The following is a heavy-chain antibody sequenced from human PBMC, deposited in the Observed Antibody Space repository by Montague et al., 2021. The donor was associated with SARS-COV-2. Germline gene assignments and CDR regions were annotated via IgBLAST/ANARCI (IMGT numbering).Heavy chain of an antibody. Sequence: SLRLSCAGDLLCVGVEPRRWVDEHTSELQAPKELVCCLLSDKYYADSVKGRFTISRDNSKNTLYLQMNSLRAEDTAVYYCARVIGGYYGMDVWGQGTTVTVS. J-gene: IGHJ6*02. V-gene: IGHV3-30-3*01. D-gene: IGHD1-26*01. CDR2: VCCLLSDK. CDR1: LLCVGVEP. CDR3: ARVIGGYYGMDV.